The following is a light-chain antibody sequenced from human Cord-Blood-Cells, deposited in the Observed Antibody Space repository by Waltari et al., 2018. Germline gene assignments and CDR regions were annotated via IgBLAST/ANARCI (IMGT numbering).Light chain of an antibody. CDR3: CSYAGSYTYV. CDR2: DVS. J-gene: IGLJ1*01. CDR1: SSDGGGYNY. V-gene: IGLV2-11*02. Sequence: QSALTQPRSVSGSPGQSVTIPCTGTSSDGGGYNYFSWYQQHPGKAPKLMIYDVSKRPSGVPDRFSGSKSGNTASLTISGLQAEDEADYYCCSYAGSYTYVFGTGTKVTVL.